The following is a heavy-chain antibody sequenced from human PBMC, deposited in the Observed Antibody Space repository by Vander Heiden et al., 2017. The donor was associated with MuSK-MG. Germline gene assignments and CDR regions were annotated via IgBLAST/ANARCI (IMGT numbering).Heavy chain of an antibody. CDR2: IYYNGIT. CDR1: GDTIRSSSYY. CDR3: ARQGYYGSGRSFDY. Sequence: QMQLQESGPALVKASETLSLTCTVSGDTIRSSSYYWAWVRQPPGKGLEWIGSIYYNGITYYNPSLKSQVTISVDTSKNHFSLKLTSVTAADTAVYFCARQGYYGSGRSFDYWGQGTLIIAPS. D-gene: IGHD3-10*01. J-gene: IGHJ4*02. V-gene: IGHV4-39*01.